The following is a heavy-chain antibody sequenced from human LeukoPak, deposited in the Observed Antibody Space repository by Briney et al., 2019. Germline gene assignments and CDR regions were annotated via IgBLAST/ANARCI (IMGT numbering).Heavy chain of an antibody. CDR2: IYYSGST. V-gene: IGHV4-59*12. CDR1: GGSISSYY. D-gene: IGHD3-22*01. J-gene: IGHJ4*02. Sequence: SETLSLTCTVSGGSISSYYWSWIRQPPGKGLEWIGYIYYSGSTNYNPSLKSRVTISVDTSKNQFSLKLRSVTAADTAVYYCARDQYYYDSSDYRNFDYWGQGTLVTVSS. CDR3: ARDQYYYDSSDYRNFDY.